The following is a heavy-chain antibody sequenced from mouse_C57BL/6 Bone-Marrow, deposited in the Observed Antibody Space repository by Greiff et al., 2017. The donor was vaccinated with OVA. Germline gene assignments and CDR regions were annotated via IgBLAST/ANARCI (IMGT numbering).Heavy chain of an antibody. D-gene: IGHD2-3*01. CDR3: ARYDDGYYEDAMDY. Sequence: VQLQQSGPELVKPGASVKISCKASGYTFTDYYMNWVKQSHGKSLEWIGDINPNNGGTSYNQKFKGKATLTVDKSSSTAYMELRSLTSEDSAVYYCARYDDGYYEDAMDYWGQGTSVTVSS. CDR1: GYTFTDYY. V-gene: IGHV1-26*01. J-gene: IGHJ4*01. CDR2: INPNNGGT.